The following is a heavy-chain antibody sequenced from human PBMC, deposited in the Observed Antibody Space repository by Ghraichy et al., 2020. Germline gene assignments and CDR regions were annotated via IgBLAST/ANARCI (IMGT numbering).Heavy chain of an antibody. CDR2: ISGSGGST. D-gene: IGHD2-21*02. Sequence: GGSLRLSCAASGFTFSSYAMSWVRQAPGKGLEWVSAISGSGGSTYYADSVKGRFTISRDNSKNTLYLQMNSLRAEDTAVYYCAIVYCGGDCYSKGMVRWGQGTLVTVSS. CDR1: GFTFSSYA. J-gene: IGHJ4*02. CDR3: AIVYCGGDCYSKGMVR. V-gene: IGHV3-23*01.